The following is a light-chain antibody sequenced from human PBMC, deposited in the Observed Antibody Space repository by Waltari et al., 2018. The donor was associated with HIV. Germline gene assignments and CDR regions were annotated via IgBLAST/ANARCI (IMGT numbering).Light chain of an antibody. V-gene: IGLV2-11*01. J-gene: IGLJ1*01. CDR3: CSSAGRYTFV. Sequence: QPPLTQPRSGSGSPGQSITISSPGTSTDVGSHTHVSWYQQHPGRAPKLLIFDLNRRPSGVPERFSGYKSGNTASLTISGLQAEDEADYYCCSSAGRYTFVFGTGTKVTVL. CDR1: STDVGSHTH. CDR2: DLN.